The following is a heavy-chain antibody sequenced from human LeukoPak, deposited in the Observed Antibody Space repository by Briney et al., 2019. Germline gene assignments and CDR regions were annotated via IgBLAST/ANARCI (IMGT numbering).Heavy chain of an antibody. D-gene: IGHD3-3*01. CDR1: GGSISSGGYY. CDR2: IYYSGST. V-gene: IGHV4-31*03. Sequence: SQTLSLTCTVSGGSISSGGYYWSWLRQHPGTGLEWLGYIYYSGSTYYNPSLKSRVTISVDTSKNQFSLKLSSVTAADTAVYYCAREYDFWSAPTKNWFDPWGQGTLVTVSS. J-gene: IGHJ5*02. CDR3: AREYDFWSAPTKNWFDP.